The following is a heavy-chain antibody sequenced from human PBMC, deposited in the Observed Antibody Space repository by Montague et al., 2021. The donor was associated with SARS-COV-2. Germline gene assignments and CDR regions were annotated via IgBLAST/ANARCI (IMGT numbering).Heavy chain of an antibody. Sequence: SETLSLTCTVSGGSISGYYWTWIRQPPGKGLEWLGHIYYTGSTKYNPSLRSRVTISIGTPKNQFSLKLRSVTAADTAVYYCAREFRIELWQTNWYFGLWGRGTLVTVSS. CDR1: GGSISGYY. V-gene: IGHV4-59*01. J-gene: IGHJ2*01. CDR2: IYYTGST. CDR3: AREFRIELWQTNWYFGL. D-gene: IGHD3-16*01.